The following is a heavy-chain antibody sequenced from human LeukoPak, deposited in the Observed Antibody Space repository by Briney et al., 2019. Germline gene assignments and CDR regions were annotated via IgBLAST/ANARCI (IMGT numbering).Heavy chain of an antibody. D-gene: IGHD5-24*01. CDR3: AKALGEWLQTGCDY. CDR2: ISWNSGSI. J-gene: IGHJ4*02. CDR1: GFTFDDYA. V-gene: IGHV3-9*03. Sequence: GGSLRLSCAASGFTFDDYAMHWVRQAPGKGLEWVSGISWNSGSIGYADSVKGRFTISRDNAKSSLYLQMNSLRAEDMALYYCAKALGEWLQTGCDYWGQGTLVTVSS.